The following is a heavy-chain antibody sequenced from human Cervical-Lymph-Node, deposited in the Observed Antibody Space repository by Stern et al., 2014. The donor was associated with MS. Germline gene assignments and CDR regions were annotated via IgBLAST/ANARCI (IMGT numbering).Heavy chain of an antibody. CDR2: IWNDGSNE. CDR3: AKGGGFDP. Sequence: QVQLVQSGGGVVQPGRSLRLSCAASGYTFSSYAMHWVRQAPDKGLEWVSFIWNDGSNEDYADSVKGRFTISRDNSKNTLYLQMNSLRAEDTAVYYCAKGGGFDPWGQGTLVTVSS. CDR1: GYTFSSYA. D-gene: IGHD1-26*01. J-gene: IGHJ5*02. V-gene: IGHV3-30*02.